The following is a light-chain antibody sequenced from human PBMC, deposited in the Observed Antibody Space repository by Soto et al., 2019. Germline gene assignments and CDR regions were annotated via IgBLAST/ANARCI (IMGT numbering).Light chain of an antibody. V-gene: IGLV2-14*01. J-gene: IGLJ3*02. CDR2: EVS. Sequence: QSALTQPASMSGSPGQSITISCTGTRTDAGGYNYVSWYQQHPAKLPKLLIYEVSNRPSGVSNRFSGSKSGSTASLTISGLQPEDEGDYYCSSYTRSNTWVFGGGTKVNVL. CDR1: RTDAGGYNY. CDR3: SSYTRSNTWV.